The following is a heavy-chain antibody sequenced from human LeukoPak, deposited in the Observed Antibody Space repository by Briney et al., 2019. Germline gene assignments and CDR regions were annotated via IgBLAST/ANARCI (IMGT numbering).Heavy chain of an antibody. J-gene: IGHJ4*02. Sequence: PGGSLRLSCAASGFTFSSYAMSWVRQAPGKGLEWVSAISGSGGSTYYADSVKGRFTISRDNSKNTLYLQVNSLRAEDTAVYYCAKASLWFGDYYFDYWGQGTLVTVSS. CDR1: GFTFSSYA. CDR3: AKASLWFGDYYFDY. CDR2: ISGSGGST. D-gene: IGHD3-10*01. V-gene: IGHV3-23*01.